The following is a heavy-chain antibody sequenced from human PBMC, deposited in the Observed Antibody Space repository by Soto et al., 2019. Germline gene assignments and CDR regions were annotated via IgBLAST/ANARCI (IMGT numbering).Heavy chain of an antibody. D-gene: IGHD3-10*01. V-gene: IGHV4-30-4*01. CDR1: GGSVTSDEDY. CDR2: ISNSGST. J-gene: IGHJ4*02. CDR3: ATESRSTYGYFDH. Sequence: SETLSLTCTVSGGSVTSDEDYWTWIRQPPGKGLEWIGYISNSGSTGYNPSLKTRLSMSVDRSKNQFTLRLTSVTAADTAVYCCATESRSTYGYFDHWGQGTQVTVSS.